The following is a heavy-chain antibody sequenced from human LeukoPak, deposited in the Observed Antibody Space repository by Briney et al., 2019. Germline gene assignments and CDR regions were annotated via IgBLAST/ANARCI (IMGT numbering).Heavy chain of an antibody. V-gene: IGHV7-4-1*02. J-gene: IGHJ6*03. CDR3: ARDRGSSWYNYYYYYMDV. CDR1: GYTFIRFA. Sequence: GASVKVSCKASGYTFIRFAMSWVRQAPGQGLEWMGWINTNTGNPTYAQGFTGRFVFSLDTSVSTAYLQISSLKAEDTAVYYCARDRGSSWYNYYYYYMDVWGKGTTVTVSS. D-gene: IGHD6-13*01. CDR2: INTNTGNP.